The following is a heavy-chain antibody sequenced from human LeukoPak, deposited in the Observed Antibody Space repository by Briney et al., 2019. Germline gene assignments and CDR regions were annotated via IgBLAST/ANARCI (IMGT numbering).Heavy chain of an antibody. CDR1: GYTFTSYG. Sequence: ASVKVSCKASGYTFTSYGISWVRQAPGQGLEWMGWISAYNGNTNYAQKLQGSVTMTTDTSTSTAYMELRSLRSDDTAVYYCARDLKMGYSSGRHSWGTGSSNDYWGQGTLVTVSS. V-gene: IGHV1-18*01. J-gene: IGHJ4*02. CDR2: ISAYNGNT. D-gene: IGHD6-19*01. CDR3: ARDLKMGYSSGRHSWGTGSSNDY.